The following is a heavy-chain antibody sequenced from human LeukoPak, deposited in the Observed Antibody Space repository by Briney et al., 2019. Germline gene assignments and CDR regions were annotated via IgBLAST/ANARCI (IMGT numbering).Heavy chain of an antibody. CDR1: GFSFTDYY. CDR2: IIPIFGTA. V-gene: IGHV1-69*06. CDR3: ARGKKVRGVIGFDY. Sequence: ASVKVSCKASGFSFTDYYIYWVRQAPGQGLEWMGGIIPIFGTANYAQKFQGRVTITADKSTSTAYMELSSLRSEDTAVYYCARGKKVRGVIGFDYWGQGTLVTVSS. J-gene: IGHJ4*02. D-gene: IGHD3-10*01.